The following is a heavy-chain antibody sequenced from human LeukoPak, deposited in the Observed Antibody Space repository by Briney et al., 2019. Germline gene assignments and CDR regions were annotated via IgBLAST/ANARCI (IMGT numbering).Heavy chain of an antibody. CDR3: ARDLYSSSWYFVSPGGY. CDR2: ISSSGSTI. CDR1: GFTFSDYY. V-gene: IGHV3-11*01. Sequence: GGSLRLSCVASGFTFSDYYMNWIRQAPGKGLEWVSYISSSGSTIYYADSVKGRFTISRDNAKNSLYLQMNSLRAEDTALYYCARDLYSSSWYFVSPGGYWGQGTLVTVSS. D-gene: IGHD6-13*01. J-gene: IGHJ4*02.